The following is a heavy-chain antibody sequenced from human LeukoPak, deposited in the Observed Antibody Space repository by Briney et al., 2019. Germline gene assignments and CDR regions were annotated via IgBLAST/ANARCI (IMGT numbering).Heavy chain of an antibody. D-gene: IGHD5-24*01. CDR2: ILYDGSNK. V-gene: IGHV3-30*04. J-gene: IGHJ4*02. CDR3: ATGAGWLQYDY. Sequence: GGSLRLSCAASGFTFSSYAMHWVRQAPGKGLEWVAVILYDGSNKYYADSVKGRFTISRDNSKNTLYLQMNSLRAEDTAVYYCATGAGWLQYDYWGQGTLVTVSS. CDR1: GFTFSSYA.